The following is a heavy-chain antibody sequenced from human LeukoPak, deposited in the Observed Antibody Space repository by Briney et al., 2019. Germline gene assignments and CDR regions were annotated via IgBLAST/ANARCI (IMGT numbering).Heavy chain of an antibody. Sequence: GGSLRLSCAASGFTFSSYGMHWVRQAPGKGLEWVAVISYDGSNKYYADSVKGRFTISRDNSKNTLYLQMNSLRAEDTAVYYCAKDRWVGSRGTPAMDYWGQGTLVTVSS. J-gene: IGHJ4*02. V-gene: IGHV3-30*18. CDR3: AKDRWVGSRGTPAMDY. CDR1: GFTFSSYG. D-gene: IGHD3-22*01. CDR2: ISYDGSNK.